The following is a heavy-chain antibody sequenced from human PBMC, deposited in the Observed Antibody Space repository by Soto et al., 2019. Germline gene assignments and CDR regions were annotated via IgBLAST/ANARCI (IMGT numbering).Heavy chain of an antibody. V-gene: IGHV1-69*13. CDR2: VIPIFGTA. D-gene: IGHD2-2*01. CDR3: WSNQLPNQCGDAFDI. Sequence: TVKVSCKASGGTFSSYAISWVRQAPGQGLEWMGGVIPIFGTANYAQKFQGRVTITADESTSTAYMELCSMRSEDTAVYYCWSNQLPNQCGDAFDIWGQGTMVTVSS. J-gene: IGHJ3*02. CDR1: GGTFSSYA.